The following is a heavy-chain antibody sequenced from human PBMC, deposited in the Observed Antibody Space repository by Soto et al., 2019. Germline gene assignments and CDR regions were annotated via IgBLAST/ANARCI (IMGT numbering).Heavy chain of an antibody. CDR2: IVPIVDTS. CDR3: VRVVAIPGYPDN. Sequence: QVQLVQSGAEVRQPASSVKVSCKTSGGTFSSYAISWVRQAPGQGLEWMGGIVPIVDTSTYAQKFQGRVTITADESTSTVYMELSSLRSDDTAVYYCVRVVAIPGYPDNWRQGTLVTVSS. CDR1: GGTFSSYA. J-gene: IGHJ4*02. D-gene: IGHD5-12*01. V-gene: IGHV1-69*12.